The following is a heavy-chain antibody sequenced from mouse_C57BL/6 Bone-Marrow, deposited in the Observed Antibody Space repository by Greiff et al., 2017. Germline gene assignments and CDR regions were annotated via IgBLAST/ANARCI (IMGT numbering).Heavy chain of an antibody. V-gene: IGHV1-81*01. D-gene: IGHD2-4*01. CDR3: ARDDYDGVYFDY. CDR2: IYPRSGNT. J-gene: IGHJ2*01. Sequence: QVQLQQSGAELARPGASVKLSCKASGYTFTSYGISWVKQRTGQGLEWIGEIYPRSGNTYYNEKFKGKATLTADKSSSTAYMELRSLTSGDSAVYFCARDDYDGVYFDYWGQGTTLTVSS. CDR1: GYTFTSYG.